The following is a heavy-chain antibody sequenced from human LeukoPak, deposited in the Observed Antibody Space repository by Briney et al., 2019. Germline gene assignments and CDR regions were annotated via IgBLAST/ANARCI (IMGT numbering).Heavy chain of an antibody. Sequence: GGSLRLSCAASGFTFSSYAMSWVRQAPGKGLEWVSGISGSGAGPYYGDSVQGRFTISRDNSKNTLYLQMNSLRAEDTAVYYCAKEKQRNFDYWSQGTLVTVSS. J-gene: IGHJ4*02. CDR1: GFTFSSYA. CDR2: ISGSGAGP. CDR3: AKEKQRNFDY. V-gene: IGHV3-23*01. D-gene: IGHD6-13*01.